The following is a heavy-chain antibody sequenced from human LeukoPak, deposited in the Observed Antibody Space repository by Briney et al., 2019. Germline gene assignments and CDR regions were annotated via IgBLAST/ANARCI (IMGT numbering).Heavy chain of an antibody. J-gene: IGHJ4*02. V-gene: IGHV1-18*01. Sequence: GASVKVSCKASGYTFTSYGISWVRQAPGQGLELMGWISAYNGNTNYAQKLQGRVTMTTDTSTSTAYMELRSLRSDDTAVYYCAIAPNYYDSSGYKTDYWGQGTLVTVSS. CDR1: GYTFTSYG. CDR2: ISAYNGNT. D-gene: IGHD3-22*01. CDR3: AIAPNYYDSSGYKTDY.